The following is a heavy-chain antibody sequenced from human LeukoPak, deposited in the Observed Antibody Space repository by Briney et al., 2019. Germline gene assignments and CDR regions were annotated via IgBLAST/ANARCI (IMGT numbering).Heavy chain of an antibody. Sequence: SETLSLTCTVSGDSISTYNYYWGWIRQPPGKGLEWIGSMHYSGSIYYNPSLKSRVTISGDTSKNQPSLKLSSVTAADTAVYYCARRNYYGSGTYYPWGQGTLVTVSS. J-gene: IGHJ5*02. V-gene: IGHV4-39*01. CDR2: MHYSGSI. CDR1: GDSISTYNYY. CDR3: ARRNYYGSGTYYP. D-gene: IGHD3-10*01.